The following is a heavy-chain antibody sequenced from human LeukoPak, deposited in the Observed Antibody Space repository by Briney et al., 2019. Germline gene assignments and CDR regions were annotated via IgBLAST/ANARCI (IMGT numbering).Heavy chain of an antibody. Sequence: GGSLRLSCAASGFTFSSYGMSWVRQAPGKGLEWVSAISGSGGSTYYADSVKGRFTISRDNSKNTLNLQMNSLRAEDTAVYYCARDLGQYYDTSDNWFDPWGQGTQVTVSS. CDR1: GFTFSSYG. V-gene: IGHV3-23*01. D-gene: IGHD3-22*01. J-gene: IGHJ5*02. CDR2: ISGSGGST. CDR3: ARDLGQYYDTSDNWFDP.